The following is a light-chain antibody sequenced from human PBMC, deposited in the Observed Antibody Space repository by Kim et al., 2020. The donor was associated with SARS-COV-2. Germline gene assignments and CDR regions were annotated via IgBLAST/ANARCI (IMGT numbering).Light chain of an antibody. Sequence: QSVLTQPASASGTPGQRITISCSGSSSNIGSNYVYWYQQHPGTAPKLLIYRNNKRPSGVSDRFSGSTSGTSASLAISGIRSEDEADYYCAAWDDSLSGGVFGGGTQLTVL. J-gene: IGLJ3*02. V-gene: IGLV1-47*01. CDR2: RNN. CDR3: AAWDDSLSGGV. CDR1: SSNIGSNY.